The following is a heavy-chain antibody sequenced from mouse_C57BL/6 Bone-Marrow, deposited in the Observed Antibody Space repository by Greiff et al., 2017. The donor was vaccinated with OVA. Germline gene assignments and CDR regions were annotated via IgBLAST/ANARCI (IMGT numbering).Heavy chain of an antibody. D-gene: IGHD2-3*01. CDR2: IWRGGST. CDR1: GFSLTSYG. J-gene: IGHJ4*01. CDR3: AKKGLLLHAMDY. V-gene: IGHV2-5*01. Sequence: QVQLQQSGPGLVQPSQSLSITCTVSGFSLTSYGVHWVRQSPGKGLEWLGVIWRGGSTDYNAAFMPRLSITKDNSKSQVFFKMNSLQADDTAIYYCAKKGLLLHAMDYWGQGTSVTVSS.